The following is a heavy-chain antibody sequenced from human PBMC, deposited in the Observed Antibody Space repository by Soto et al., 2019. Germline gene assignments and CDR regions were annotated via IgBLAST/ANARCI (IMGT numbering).Heavy chain of an antibody. Sequence: GGSLRLSCAASGFTFSSYWMSWVRQAPGKGLEWVANIKQDGSEKYYVDSVKGRFTISRDNAKNSLYLQMNSLRAEDTAVYYCARAGYDILTGHYSFDYWGQGSLVTVSS. J-gene: IGHJ4*02. CDR1: GFTFSSYW. V-gene: IGHV3-7*03. D-gene: IGHD3-9*01. CDR3: ARAGYDILTGHYSFDY. CDR2: IKQDGSEK.